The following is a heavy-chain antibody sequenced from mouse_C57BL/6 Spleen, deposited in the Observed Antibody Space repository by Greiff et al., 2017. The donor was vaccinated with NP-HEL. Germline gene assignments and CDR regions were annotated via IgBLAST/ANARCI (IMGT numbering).Heavy chain of an antibody. CDR1: GFTFSDYG. V-gene: IGHV5-17*01. CDR3: ARPLTGSFAY. D-gene: IGHD4-1*01. Sequence: EVQLVQSGGGLVKPGGSVKLSCAASGFTFSDYGMHWVRQAPEQGLEWVGYISSGSGDIYYADTVKGRSTISRDNAKNTLYLQMTSLRSEDTAVYYCARPLTGSFAYWGQGTLVTVSA. J-gene: IGHJ3*01. CDR2: ISSGSGDI.